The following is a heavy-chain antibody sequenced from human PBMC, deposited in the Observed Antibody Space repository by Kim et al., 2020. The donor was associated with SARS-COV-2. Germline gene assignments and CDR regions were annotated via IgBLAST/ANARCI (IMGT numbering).Heavy chain of an antibody. J-gene: IGHJ3*02. Sequence: SETLSLTCTVSGGSISSSSYYWGWIRQPPGKGLEWIGSIYYSGSTYYNPSLKSRVTISVDTSKNQFSLKLSSVTAADTAVYYCARLASYDSSGYRGDAFDIWGQGTMVTVSS. CDR3: ARLASYDSSGYRGDAFDI. V-gene: IGHV4-39*01. CDR1: GGSISSSSYY. D-gene: IGHD3-22*01. CDR2: IYYSGST.